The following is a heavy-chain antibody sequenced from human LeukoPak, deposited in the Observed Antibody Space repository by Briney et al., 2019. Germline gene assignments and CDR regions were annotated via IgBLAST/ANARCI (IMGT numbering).Heavy chain of an antibody. J-gene: IGHJ3*02. CDR1: GFTFSSYA. CDR3: ARGGDIVVVVADSDAFDI. D-gene: IGHD2-15*01. CDR2: ISYDGSNK. V-gene: IGHV3-30*04. Sequence: HPGGSLRLSCAASGFTFSSYAMHWVRQAPGKGLEWVAVISYDGSNKYYADSVKGRFTISRDNSKNTLYLQMNSLRAEDTAVYYCARGGDIVVVVADSDAFDIWGQGTMVTVSS.